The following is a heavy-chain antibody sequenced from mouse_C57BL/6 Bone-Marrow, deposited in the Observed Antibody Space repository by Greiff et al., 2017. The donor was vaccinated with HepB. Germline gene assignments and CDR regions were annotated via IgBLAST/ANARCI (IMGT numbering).Heavy chain of an antibody. Sequence: EVHLVESGGGLVKPGGSLKLSCAASGFTFSDYGMHWVRQAPEKGLEWVAYISSGSSTIYYADTVKGRFTISRDNAKNTLFLQMTSLRSEDTAMYYCATLYYGSSYWYFDVWGTGTTVTVSS. CDR2: ISSGSSTI. D-gene: IGHD1-1*01. J-gene: IGHJ1*03. CDR1: GFTFSDYG. CDR3: ATLYYGSSYWYFDV. V-gene: IGHV5-17*01.